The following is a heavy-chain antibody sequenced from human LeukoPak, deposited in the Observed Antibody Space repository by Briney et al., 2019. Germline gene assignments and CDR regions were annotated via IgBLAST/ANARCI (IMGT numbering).Heavy chain of an antibody. J-gene: IGHJ4*02. CDR1: GGXFSSYA. D-gene: IGHD1-26*01. CDR2: IIPILGIA. V-gene: IGHV1-69*04. CDR3: AGGGDSGSSS. Sequence: ASVTVSCKASGGXFSSYAMSWVRQAPGQGLEWMGRIIPILGIANYAQKFQGRVTITADKSTSTAYMELSSLRSEDTAVYYCAGGGDSGSSSWGQGTLVTVSS.